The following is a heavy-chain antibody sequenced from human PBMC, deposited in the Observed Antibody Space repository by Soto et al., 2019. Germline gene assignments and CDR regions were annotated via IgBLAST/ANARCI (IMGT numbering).Heavy chain of an antibody. CDR2: IYWDDNK. Sequence: QITLKESGPTLVKPTQTLTLTCTFSGFSLSTNKVGVGWIRQPPGKALEWLALIYWDDNKHYSPSLKSRLTITKDTSKNPVVLTMTTMDPVDTATYSCAHLYGPFDYWGQGTLVTVSS. V-gene: IGHV2-5*02. J-gene: IGHJ4*02. D-gene: IGHD2-2*02. CDR1: GFSLSTNKVG. CDR3: AHLYGPFDY.